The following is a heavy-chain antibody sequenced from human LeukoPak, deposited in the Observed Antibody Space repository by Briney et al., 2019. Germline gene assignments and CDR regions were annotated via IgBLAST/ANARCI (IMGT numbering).Heavy chain of an antibody. CDR3: GREGIPYSPSPYYFDY. Sequence: SETLSLTCTVSGGPMRTYYWSWIRQPPGKGLEWVGCIYYTGGTNYNTSLKSRITISVDTSKSQFSLRLSSVTAADTAVYYCGREGIPYSPSPYYFDYWGQGNLVTVSS. V-gene: IGHV4-59*01. CDR2: IYYTGGT. CDR1: GGPMRTYY. J-gene: IGHJ4*02. D-gene: IGHD3-9*01.